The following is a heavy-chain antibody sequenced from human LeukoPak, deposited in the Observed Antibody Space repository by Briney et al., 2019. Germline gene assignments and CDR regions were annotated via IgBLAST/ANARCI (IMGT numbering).Heavy chain of an antibody. CDR1: GFTFSTYA. CDR2: ISGSGDRT. CDR3: AGTYYYDSSGYSYEY. D-gene: IGHD3-22*01. Sequence: PGGSLRLSCAASGFTFSTYAMSWVRQAPGKGLEWVSGISGSGDRTDNADSVKGRFTITRDNSKNTLYVQMNSLRAEDTAVYYCAGTYYYDSSGYSYEYWGQGTLVAVSS. V-gene: IGHV3-23*01. J-gene: IGHJ4*02.